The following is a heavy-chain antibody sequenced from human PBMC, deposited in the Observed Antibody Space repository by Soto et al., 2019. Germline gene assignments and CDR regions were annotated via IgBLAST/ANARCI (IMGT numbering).Heavy chain of an antibody. Sequence: GESLKISCKGSGYSFTSYWIGWVRQMPGKGLEWMGIIYPGDSDTRYSPSFQGQVTISADKSISTAYLQWSSLKASDTAMYYCARTSAGGKYYYGMDVWGRGTTVTVS. J-gene: IGHJ6*02. D-gene: IGHD6-13*01. CDR1: GYSFTSYW. CDR2: IYPGDSDT. V-gene: IGHV5-51*01. CDR3: ARTSAGGKYYYGMDV.